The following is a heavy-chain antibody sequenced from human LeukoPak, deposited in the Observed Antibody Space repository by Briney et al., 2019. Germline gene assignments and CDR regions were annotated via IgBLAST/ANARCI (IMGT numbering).Heavy chain of an antibody. CDR3: ARHTGSSWYVYFDY. V-gene: IGHV4-59*08. D-gene: IGHD6-13*01. CDR1: GGSISSYH. CDR2: VYYSGST. Sequence: SETLSLTCTVSGGSISSYHWSWIRQPPGKGLEWIGYVYYSGSTNYNPSLKSRVTISVDTSKNQFSLKLSSVTAADTAVYYCARHTGSSWYVYFDYWGQGTLVTVSS. J-gene: IGHJ4*02.